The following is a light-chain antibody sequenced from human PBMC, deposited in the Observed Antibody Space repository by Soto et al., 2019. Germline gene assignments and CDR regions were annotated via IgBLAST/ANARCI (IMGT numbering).Light chain of an antibody. CDR3: QQYGSTLPYT. J-gene: IGKJ2*01. V-gene: IGKV3-20*01. Sequence: EIVLTQSPGTLSLSPGERATLSCRASQSVSSNYFACYQQQPGQAPRLLIYAASSRATGIPDRFSGSGSGTELSITSSSLEPEDVAVYYCQQYGSTLPYTFGQGTKVEIK. CDR2: AAS. CDR1: QSVSSNY.